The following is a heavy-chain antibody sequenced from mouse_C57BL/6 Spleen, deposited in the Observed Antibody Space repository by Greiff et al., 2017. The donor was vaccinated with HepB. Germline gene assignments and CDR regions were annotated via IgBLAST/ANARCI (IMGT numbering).Heavy chain of an antibody. CDR1: GYAFTNYL. CDR3: ARRGFTTVVEYYFDY. D-gene: IGHD1-1*01. CDR2: INPGSGGT. Sequence: QVQLQRSGAELVRPGTSVKVSCKASGYAFTNYLIEWVKQRPGQGLEWIGVINPGSGGTNYNEKFKGKATLTADKSSSTAYMQLSSLTSEDSAVYFCARRGFTTVVEYYFDYWGQGTTLTVSS. J-gene: IGHJ2*01. V-gene: IGHV1-54*01.